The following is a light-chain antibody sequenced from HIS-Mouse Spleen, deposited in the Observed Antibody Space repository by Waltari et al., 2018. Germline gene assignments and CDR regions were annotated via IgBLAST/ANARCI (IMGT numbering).Light chain of an antibody. CDR2: STS. CDR1: TGAVTSGSY. V-gene: IGLV7-43*01. J-gene: IGLJ1*01. Sequence: HTVVTQEPSLTVSPGVTVTLTCPSSTGAVTSGSYPTSFQQKPGQAPRALIYSTSNKQSWTPARFSGSLLGGKAALTLSGVQPEDEAEYDCLLYYGGAQLNVFGTGTKVTVL. CDR3: LLYYGGAQLNV.